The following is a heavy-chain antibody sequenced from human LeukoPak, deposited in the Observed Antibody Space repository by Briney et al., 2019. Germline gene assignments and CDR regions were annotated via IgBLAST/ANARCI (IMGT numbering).Heavy chain of an antibody. CDR2: INPNSGGT. V-gene: IGHV1-2*02. J-gene: IGHJ4*02. CDR1: GYTFTGYY. CDR3: ATKKTAAGLSYFDY. Sequence: ASVKVSCKASGYTFTGYYMHWVRQAPGQGLEWMGWINPNSGGTNYAQKFQGRVTMTRDTSISTAYMELSRLRSDDTAVYYCATKKTAAGLSYFDYWGQGTLVTVSS. D-gene: IGHD6-13*01.